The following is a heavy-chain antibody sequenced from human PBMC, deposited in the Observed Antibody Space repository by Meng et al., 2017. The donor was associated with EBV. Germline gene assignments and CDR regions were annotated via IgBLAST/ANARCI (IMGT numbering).Heavy chain of an antibody. CDR3: ARHRDRQDFGDYMVFYYFDY. D-gene: IGHD4-17*01. CDR2: IYYSGTT. V-gene: IGHV4-39*01. J-gene: IGHJ4*02. CDR1: AGSISSSSYY. Sequence: QLQLQESGPGLVKPSETLSLTCTVSAGSISSSSYYWGWIRQPPGKGLEWIGSIYYSGTTYYGPSLKSRVTISVDTSKNQFSLKLSSVTAADTAVYYCARHRDRQDFGDYMVFYYFDYWGQGTLVTVSS.